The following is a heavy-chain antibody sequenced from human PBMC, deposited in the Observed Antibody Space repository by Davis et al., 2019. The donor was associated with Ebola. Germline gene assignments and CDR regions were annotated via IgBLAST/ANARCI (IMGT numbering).Heavy chain of an antibody. CDR1: GYTFTGYY. CDR2: INPNSGGT. V-gene: IGHV1-2*02. J-gene: IGHJ4*02. CDR3: ARGKLVTSYYFDY. D-gene: IGHD5-18*01. Sequence: ASVKVSCKASGYTFTGYYMHWVRQAPGQGLEWMGWINPNSGGTNYAQKLQGRVTMTTDTSTSTAYMELRSLRSDDTAVYYCARGKLVTSYYFDYWGQGTLVTVSS.